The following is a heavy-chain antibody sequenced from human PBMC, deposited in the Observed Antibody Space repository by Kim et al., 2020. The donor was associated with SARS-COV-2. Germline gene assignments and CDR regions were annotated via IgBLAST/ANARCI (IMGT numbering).Heavy chain of an antibody. CDR1: GFTFSSDW. J-gene: IGHJ4*02. V-gene: IGHV3-74*01. D-gene: IGHD1-26*01. Sequence: GGSLRLSCAASGFTFSSDWMHWVRQAPGKGLVWVSRINSDGSSTSYADSVKRRFTISRDNAKNTLYLQMNSLRAEDTAVYYCARDLVGSGFDYWGQGTLVTVSS. CDR2: INSDGSST. CDR3: ARDLVGSGFDY.